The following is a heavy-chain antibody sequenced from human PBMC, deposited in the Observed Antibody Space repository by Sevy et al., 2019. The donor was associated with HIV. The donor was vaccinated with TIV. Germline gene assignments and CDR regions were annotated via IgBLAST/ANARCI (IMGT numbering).Heavy chain of an antibody. CDR3: ARDRVYDFWSGYYTRFDY. CDR1: GYTFTSYG. J-gene: IGHJ4*02. V-gene: IGHV1-18*01. CDR2: IRTYNGNT. D-gene: IGHD3-3*01. Sequence: ASVKVSCKASGYTFTSYGISWVRQAPGQGLEWMGWIRTYNGNTNYAQKLQGRVTMTTDKSTSKAYMELRSLRSDDTAVYYCARDRVYDFWSGYYTRFDYWGQGTLVTVSS.